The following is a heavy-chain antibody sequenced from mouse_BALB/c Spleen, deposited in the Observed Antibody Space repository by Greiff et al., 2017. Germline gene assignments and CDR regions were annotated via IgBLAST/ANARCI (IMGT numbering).Heavy chain of an antibody. J-gene: IGHJ4*01. Sequence: VQLQQSGPGLVQPSQSLSITCPVSGFPLTSYGVHWVRHSPGKGLEWLGVIWRGGSTDYNAAFISRLSISKDNSKSQVFFKMNSLQANDTAIYYCARIGGNYPYYYALDYWGQGTAVTVSS. V-gene: IGHV2-2*02. CDR2: IWRGGST. CDR1: GFPLTSYG. CDR3: ARIGGNYPYYYALDY. D-gene: IGHD1-1*02.